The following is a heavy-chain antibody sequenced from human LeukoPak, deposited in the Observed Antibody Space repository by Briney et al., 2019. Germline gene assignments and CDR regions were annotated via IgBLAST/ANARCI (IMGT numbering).Heavy chain of an antibody. V-gene: IGHV1-58*02. CDR3: SAEHPLVRGAPSHYYYYYMDV. CDR1: GFTFTSSA. J-gene: IGHJ6*03. Sequence: GASVKVSCKASGFTFTSSAMQWVRQARGQRLEWIGWIVVGSGNTNYAQKFQERVTITRDMSTSTAYMELSSLRSEDTAVYYFSAEHPLVRGAPSHYYYYYMDVWGKGTTVTVSS. D-gene: IGHD3-10*01. CDR2: IVVGSGNT.